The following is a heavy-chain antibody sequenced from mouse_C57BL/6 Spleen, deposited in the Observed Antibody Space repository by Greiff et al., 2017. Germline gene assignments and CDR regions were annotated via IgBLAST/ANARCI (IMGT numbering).Heavy chain of an antibody. V-gene: IGHV5-6*01. CDR2: ISSGGSYT. CDR1: GFTFSSYG. J-gene: IGHJ2*01. CDR3: ARGGENYFDY. Sequence: EVKLMESGGDLVKPGGSLKLSCAASGFTFSSYGMSWVRQTPDKRLEWVATISSGGSYTYYPDSVKGRFTISRDNAKNTLYLQMSSLKSEDTAMYYCARGGENYFDYWGQGTTLTVSS.